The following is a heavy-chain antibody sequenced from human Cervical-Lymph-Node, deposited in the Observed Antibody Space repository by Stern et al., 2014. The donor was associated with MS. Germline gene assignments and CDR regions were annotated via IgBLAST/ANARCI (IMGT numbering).Heavy chain of an antibody. CDR2: MNPTSGGP. CDR1: GYTFTGHY. CDR3: ASHPRRKFQSSYFPGLDV. Sequence: QMPLVQSGAEVKQPGASVKVSCKASGYTFTGHYLHWVRQAPGHGLEWMGWMNPTSGGPNYAQKFQGRVTMTRDTSIGTAYMELSRLTADDSAIYYCASHPRRKFQSSYFPGLDVWGQGTTVTVSS. V-gene: IGHV1-2*02. J-gene: IGHJ6*02. D-gene: IGHD2/OR15-2a*01.